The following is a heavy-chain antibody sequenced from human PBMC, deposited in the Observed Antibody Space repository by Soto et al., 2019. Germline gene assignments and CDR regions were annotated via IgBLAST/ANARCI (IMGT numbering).Heavy chain of an antibody. J-gene: IGHJ6*02. V-gene: IGHV4-31*03. CDR2: IYYSGST. CDR1: GGSISSSGYH. Sequence: QAQLQESGPGLVKPSQTLSLTCTVTGGSISSSGYHWSWIRQHPGKGLEWIGYIYYSGSTYYNPSLKGRVTISVCTSKTQFSLKLNSVTAADTAVYYCARSSQNYYGMDVWGQGTTVTVSS. CDR3: ARSSQNYYGMDV.